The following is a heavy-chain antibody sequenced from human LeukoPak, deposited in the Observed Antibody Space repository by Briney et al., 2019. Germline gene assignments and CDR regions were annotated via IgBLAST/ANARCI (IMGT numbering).Heavy chain of an antibody. V-gene: IGHV1-69*13. J-gene: IGHJ4*02. CDR2: IIPIFGTA. D-gene: IGHD3-10*01. CDR3: ARDRDYYGSGSYKGSFDY. Sequence: SVKVSYKASGGTFSSYAISWVRQAPGQGLEWMGGIIPIFGTANYAQKFQGRVTITADESTSTAYMELSRLRSEDTAVYYCARDRDYYGSGSYKGSFDYWGQGTLVTVSS. CDR1: GGTFSSYA.